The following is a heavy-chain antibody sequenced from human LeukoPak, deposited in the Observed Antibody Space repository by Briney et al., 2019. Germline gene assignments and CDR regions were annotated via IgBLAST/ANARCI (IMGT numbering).Heavy chain of an antibody. CDR3: ARDKRVGPTLFDY. D-gene: IGHD1-26*01. CDR1: GFIFSDYW. J-gene: IGHJ4*02. Sequence: PGGSLRLSCETSGFIFSDYWMSWVRQAPGKGLEWVANIKKDGSDKNYVDSVKGRFTISRDNAQKSLYLQMNSLRAEDTAVYYCARDKRVGPTLFDYWGQGTLVTVSS. V-gene: IGHV3-7*01. CDR2: IKKDGSDK.